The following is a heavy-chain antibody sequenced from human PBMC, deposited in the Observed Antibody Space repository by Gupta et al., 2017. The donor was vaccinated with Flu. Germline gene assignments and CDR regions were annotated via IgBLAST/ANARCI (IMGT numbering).Heavy chain of an antibody. Sequence: EVQLLESGGILVQHGGSLSISCAAPGLHFQNYAMNLVREAPGTGLEGVSGVSASGWSTYYANSVKGRFTVSRDNSKNTVFLQMSSLRAEDTGSYYCAKEDSPMVTRYFGMDVWGQGTTVTGSS. D-gene: IGHD5-18*01. CDR2: VSASGWST. J-gene: IGHJ6*02. V-gene: IGHV3-23*01. CDR1: GLHFQNYA. CDR3: AKEDSPMVTRYFGMDV.